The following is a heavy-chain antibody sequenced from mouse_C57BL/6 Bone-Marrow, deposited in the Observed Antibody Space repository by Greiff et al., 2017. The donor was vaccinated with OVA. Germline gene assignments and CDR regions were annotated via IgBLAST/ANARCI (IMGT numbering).Heavy chain of an antibody. D-gene: IGHD1-1*01. CDR3: AREGYYGSSYSAWFAY. CDR1: GFTFSSYA. J-gene: IGHJ3*01. V-gene: IGHV5-4*01. Sequence: EVKLVESGGGLVKPGGSLKLSCAASGFTFSSYAMSWVRQTPEKRLEWVATISDGGSYTYYPDNVKGRFTISRDNAKNNLYLQMSHLKSEDTAMYYCAREGYYGSSYSAWFAYWGQGTLVTVSA. CDR2: ISDGGSYT.